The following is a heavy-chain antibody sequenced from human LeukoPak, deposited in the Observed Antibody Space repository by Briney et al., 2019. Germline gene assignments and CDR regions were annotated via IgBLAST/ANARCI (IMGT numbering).Heavy chain of an antibody. V-gene: IGHV1-69*13. D-gene: IGHD6-13*01. J-gene: IGHJ6*03. Sequence: SVKVSCKASGYTLTGYYMHWVRQAPGQGLEWMGGIIPIFGTANYAQKFQGRVTITADESTSTAYMELSSLRPEDTAVYYCARGEIAAAGTYYYYYYMDVWGKGTTVTISS. CDR2: IIPIFGTA. CDR1: GYTLTGYY. CDR3: ARGEIAAAGTYYYYYYMDV.